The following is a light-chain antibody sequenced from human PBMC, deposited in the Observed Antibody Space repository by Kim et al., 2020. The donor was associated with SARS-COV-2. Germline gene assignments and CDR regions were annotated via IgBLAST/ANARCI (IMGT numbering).Light chain of an antibody. Sequence: PGQSITISCTGTSSDVGGYNYVSWYQQHPGKAPILMIYDVSNRPSGVSNCFSGSKSGTTASLTISGLQAEDEADYYCSSYTSSSTLFGGGTQLTVL. CDR3: SSYTSSSTL. CDR2: DVS. V-gene: IGLV2-14*03. J-gene: IGLJ3*02. CDR1: SSDVGGYNY.